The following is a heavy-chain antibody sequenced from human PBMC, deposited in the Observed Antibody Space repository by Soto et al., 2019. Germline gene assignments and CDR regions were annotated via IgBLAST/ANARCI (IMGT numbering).Heavy chain of an antibody. Sequence: QVQLVQSGAEVKKPGSSVKVSCKASGGTFSSYSINWVRQAPGQGLEWMGEIIPIFGTANYAQKFQGRVTIPADESTSTAEMELSSLRSEDTAVYYCARDGGRHSGGIDYWGQGTLVTVSS. D-gene: IGHD1-26*01. CDR1: GGTFSSYS. CDR3: ARDGGRHSGGIDY. CDR2: IIPIFGTA. V-gene: IGHV1-69*01. J-gene: IGHJ4*02.